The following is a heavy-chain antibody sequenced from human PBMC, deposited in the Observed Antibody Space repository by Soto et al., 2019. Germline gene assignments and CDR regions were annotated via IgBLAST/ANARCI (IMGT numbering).Heavy chain of an antibody. Sequence: GGSLRLSCAASGFTFSSYAMSWVRQAPGKGLEWVSAISGSGGSTYYAYSVKGRFTISRDNYKNTLYLQMNSLRAEDTAVYYCAQATGGGSYNPPVYGGQGTLVTVSS. V-gene: IGHV3-23*01. CDR3: AQATGGGSYNPPVY. D-gene: IGHD1-26*01. CDR1: GFTFSSYA. J-gene: IGHJ4*02. CDR2: ISGSGGST.